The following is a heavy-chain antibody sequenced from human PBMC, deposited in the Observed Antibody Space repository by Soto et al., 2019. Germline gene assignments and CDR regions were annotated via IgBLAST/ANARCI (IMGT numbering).Heavy chain of an antibody. CDR3: ARDKNYYYYGMDV. CDR1: GDSVSSNSSA. J-gene: IGHJ6*02. Sequence: PPQTLSLTFAISGDSVSSNSSAWNCISQSPSRGLEWLGRTYYRSKWYNDYAVSVKSRITINPDTSKNQFSLQLNSVTPEDTAVYYCARDKNYYYYGMDVWGQGTTVTVSS. V-gene: IGHV6-1*01. CDR2: TYYRSKWYN.